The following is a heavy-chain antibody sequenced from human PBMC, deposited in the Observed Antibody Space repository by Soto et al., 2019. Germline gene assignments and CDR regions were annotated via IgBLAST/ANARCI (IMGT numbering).Heavy chain of an antibody. D-gene: IGHD1-26*01. CDR1: GFTFSSYA. CDR2: FSGGGGST. V-gene: IGHV3-23*01. CDR3: AKGLYSGSYFDY. Sequence: GGSLRLSCAASGFTFSSYAMSWVRQAPGKGLAWVSAFSGGGGSTYYADSVKGRFSISRDNSKNTLYLQMNSLRAEDTAVYYCAKGLYSGSYFDYWGQGTLVTVSS. J-gene: IGHJ4*02.